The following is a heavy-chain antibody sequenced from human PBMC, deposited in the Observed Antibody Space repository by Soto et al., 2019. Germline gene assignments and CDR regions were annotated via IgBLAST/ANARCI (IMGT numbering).Heavy chain of an antibody. J-gene: IGHJ3*02. Sequence: SVKVSCKTSGFTFSSSAVHWVRQARGHRLQWIGWIDVGSANANYAHMLQERVTISRDMSTSTAYMELSSLRSEDTAVYCCAAVAYDILTGYYDAFDIWGQGTMVTVSS. CDR1: GFTFSSSA. CDR2: IDVGSANA. D-gene: IGHD3-9*01. V-gene: IGHV1-58*01. CDR3: AAVAYDILTGYYDAFDI.